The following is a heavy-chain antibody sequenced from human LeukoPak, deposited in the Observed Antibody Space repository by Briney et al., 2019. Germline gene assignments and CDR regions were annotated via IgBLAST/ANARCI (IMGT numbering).Heavy chain of an antibody. CDR1: GFTFSSYA. CDR2: ISGSGGST. V-gene: IGHV3-23*01. D-gene: IGHD3-3*01. CDR3: CLVDDFWSGPMSN. J-gene: IGHJ4*02. Sequence: GGSLRLSCAASGFTFSSYAMSWVRQAPGKGLEWVSAISGSGGSTYYADSVKGRFTISRDNSKNTLYLQMNSLRAEDTAVYYCCLVDDFWSGPMSNWGQGTLVTVSS.